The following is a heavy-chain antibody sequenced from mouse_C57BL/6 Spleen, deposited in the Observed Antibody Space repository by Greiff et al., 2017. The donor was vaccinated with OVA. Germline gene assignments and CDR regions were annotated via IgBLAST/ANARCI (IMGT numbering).Heavy chain of an antibody. Sequence: QVQPQPSGAELVKPGASVKMSCQASGYTFTTLPIERMKQNHGKSLEGIGNFHPYNDDTKYNEKFKGKATLTVEKSSSTGYLELSRLTSDDSAVYYCASHYFDYWGQGTTLTVSS. V-gene: IGHV1-47*01. CDR1: GYTFTTLP. CDR2: FHPYNDDT. CDR3: ASHYFDY. J-gene: IGHJ2*01.